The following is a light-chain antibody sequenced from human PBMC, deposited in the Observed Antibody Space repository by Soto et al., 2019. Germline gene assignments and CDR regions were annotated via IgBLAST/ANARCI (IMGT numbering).Light chain of an antibody. CDR3: SSYKGSSTV. Sequence: QSALTQPASVSGSPGQSIAISCTGSNGDVGGYKYVSWYQQHPGKAPKLLIFGVRNRASGVSNRFSRSKSGNTASLTISGIKDEDDSDNYCSSYKGSSTVFGGGTKPTAL. J-gene: IGLJ3*02. CDR2: GVR. V-gene: IGLV2-14*03. CDR1: NGDVGGYKY.